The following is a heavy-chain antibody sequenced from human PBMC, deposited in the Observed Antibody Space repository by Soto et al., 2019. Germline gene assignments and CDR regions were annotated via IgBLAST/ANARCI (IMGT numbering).Heavy chain of an antibody. J-gene: IGHJ5*02. CDR3: ARVWITGTTVSGFDP. D-gene: IGHD1-7*01. Sequence: ASVKVSTKASGYTFTSYGISWVRQAPGQGLEWMGWISAYNGNTNYAQKLQGRITMTTDTSTSTAYMELRSLRSDDTAVYYCARVWITGTTVSGFDPGGDGALVTVAS. CDR2: ISAYNGNT. CDR1: GYTFTSYG. V-gene: IGHV1-18*01.